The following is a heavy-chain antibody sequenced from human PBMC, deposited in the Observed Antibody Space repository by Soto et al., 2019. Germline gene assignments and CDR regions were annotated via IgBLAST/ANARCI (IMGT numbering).Heavy chain of an antibody. CDR1: GFTFSSYG. Sequence: QVQLVESGGGVVQPGRSLRLSCAASGFTFSSYGMHWVRQAPGKGLEWVAVISYDGSNKYYADSVKGRITISRDNSKNPLYLQMNSLRAEDTAVYYCAKGGSVWCGELSGYWGQGTLVTVSS. CDR2: ISYDGSNK. J-gene: IGHJ4*02. CDR3: AKGGSVWCGELSGY. V-gene: IGHV3-30*18. D-gene: IGHD3-10*01.